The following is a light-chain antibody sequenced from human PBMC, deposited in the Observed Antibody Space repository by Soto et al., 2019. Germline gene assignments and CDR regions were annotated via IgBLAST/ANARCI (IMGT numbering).Light chain of an antibody. Sequence: EIVMTQSPATLSLSPGERATLSCRASQSVSSYLAWYQQKPGQAPRLLIYDASNRATGIPDRFSGSGSGTDFTLTISSLEPEDFAVYYCHQRSNWPPVTCGGGTKVDIK. CDR2: DAS. J-gene: IGKJ4*01. CDR3: HQRSNWPPVT. CDR1: QSVSSY. V-gene: IGKV3-11*01.